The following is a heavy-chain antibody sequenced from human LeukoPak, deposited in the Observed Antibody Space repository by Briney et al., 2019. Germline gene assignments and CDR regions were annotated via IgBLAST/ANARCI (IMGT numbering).Heavy chain of an antibody. CDR2: IDDTGSA. J-gene: IGHJ4*02. Sequence: SETLSLTCAVSGGSFSGYSWTWIRQPPGRGLEWIGEIDDTGSATYNPSLQSRLTMSVDTSKRQFSLTLTSVTAADRAVYYCAREAPYYSASGRRRYVFDFWGQGSLVTVSS. D-gene: IGHD3-10*01. CDR3: AREAPYYSASGRRRYVFDF. CDR1: GGSFSGYS. V-gene: IGHV4-34*01.